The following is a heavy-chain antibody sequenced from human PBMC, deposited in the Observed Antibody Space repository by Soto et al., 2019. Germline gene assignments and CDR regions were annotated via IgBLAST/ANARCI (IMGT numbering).Heavy chain of an antibody. CDR3: ARSRGDCGSTSCYDDAFDI. CDR2: ITNSGNTI. V-gene: IGHV3-48*01. CDR1: GFTFSSYN. Sequence: GGSLRLSCAASGFTFSSYNMNWVRQAPGKGLEWVSYITNSGNTIYYADSVKGRFTFSRDNAKNSLYLQMDGLRAEDTAVYYCARSRGDCGSTSCYDDAFDIRGQGTMVTVSS. D-gene: IGHD2-2*01. J-gene: IGHJ3*02.